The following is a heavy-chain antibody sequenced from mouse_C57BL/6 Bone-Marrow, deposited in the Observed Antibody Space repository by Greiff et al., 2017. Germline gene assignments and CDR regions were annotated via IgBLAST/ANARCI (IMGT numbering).Heavy chain of an antibody. CDR3: ARGGWLLRGFAY. CDR2: IYPSDSET. D-gene: IGHD2-3*01. J-gene: IGHJ3*01. Sequence: VQLQQPGAELVRPGSSVKLSCKASGYTFTSYWMDWVKQRPGQGLEWIGNIYPSDSETHYNQKFKDKATLTVDKSSSTAYMQRSSLTSEDSAVYYCARGGWLLRGFAYWGQGTLVTVSA. CDR1: GYTFTSYW. V-gene: IGHV1-61*01.